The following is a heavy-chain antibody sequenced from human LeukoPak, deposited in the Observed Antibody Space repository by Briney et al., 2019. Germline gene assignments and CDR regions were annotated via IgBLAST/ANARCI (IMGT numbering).Heavy chain of an antibody. Sequence: PGGSLRLSCAASGFTFSSYWIHWVRQVPGKGLVWVSGINSDGSPTNYADSVKGRFTISRDNAKNTLYLQMNSPRAEDSAMYYCARGFYSHYFDFWGQGTLVTVSS. V-gene: IGHV3-74*01. J-gene: IGHJ4*02. CDR2: INSDGSPT. CDR3: ARGFYSHYFDF. D-gene: IGHD4-11*01. CDR1: GFTFSSYW.